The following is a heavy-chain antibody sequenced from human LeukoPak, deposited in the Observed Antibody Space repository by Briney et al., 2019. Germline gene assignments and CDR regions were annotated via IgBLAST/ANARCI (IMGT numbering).Heavy chain of an antibody. CDR2: IIPIFGTA. D-gene: IGHD6-19*01. CDR1: GYTFTSYY. J-gene: IGHJ4*02. Sequence: SVKVSCKASGYTFTSYYMHWVRQAPGQGLEWMGGIIPIFGTANYAQKFQGRVTITADESTSTAYMELSSLRSEDTAVYYCASSGYSSGWTGVYWGQGTLVTVSS. V-gene: IGHV1-69*13. CDR3: ASSGYSSGWTGVY.